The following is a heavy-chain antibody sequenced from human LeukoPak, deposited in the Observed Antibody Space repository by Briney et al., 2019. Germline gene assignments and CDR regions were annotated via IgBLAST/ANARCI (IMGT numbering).Heavy chain of an antibody. CDR3: ATLSDRNFYYSYGLDV. Sequence: GGSLRLSCAASGFTLSTYEMNWVRQAPGKGLEWVAYIGRSGVTTYYADSVKGRFTISGDNAKNSLNLQMNSLRAEDTAVYYCATLSDRNFYYSYGLDVWGQGTTVTVS. CDR2: IGRSGVTT. D-gene: IGHD1-14*01. J-gene: IGHJ6*02. CDR1: GFTLSTYE. V-gene: IGHV3-48*03.